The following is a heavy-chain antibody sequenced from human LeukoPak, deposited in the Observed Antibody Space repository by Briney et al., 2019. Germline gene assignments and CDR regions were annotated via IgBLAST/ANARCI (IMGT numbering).Heavy chain of an antibody. J-gene: IGHJ4*02. D-gene: IGHD4-17*01. V-gene: IGHV1-18*01. CDR2: ISGYNANA. Sequence: GASVKVSCKASGYTFTTYGISWVRQAPGQGLEWMGWISGYNANANYAQKLQGRLTMTTDTSTSTAYMELRSLRSDDTAVYYCARGDYGDSASIDYWGQGSLVTVSS. CDR1: GYTFTTYG. CDR3: ARGDYGDSASIDY.